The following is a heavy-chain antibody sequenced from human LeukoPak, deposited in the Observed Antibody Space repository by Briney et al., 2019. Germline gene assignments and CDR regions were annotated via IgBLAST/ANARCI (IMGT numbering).Heavy chain of an antibody. Sequence: GGSLRLSCAASGFTFSSYWMSWVRQAPGKGLEWVANIKQDSSEKYFVDSVKGRFTISRDNAKNSLYLQMNSLRAEDTAVYYCARTRITMIVGLASRFDYWGQGTLVTVSS. V-gene: IGHV3-7*01. J-gene: IGHJ4*02. CDR3: ARTRITMIVGLASRFDY. CDR2: IKQDSSEK. CDR1: GFTFSSYW. D-gene: IGHD3-22*01.